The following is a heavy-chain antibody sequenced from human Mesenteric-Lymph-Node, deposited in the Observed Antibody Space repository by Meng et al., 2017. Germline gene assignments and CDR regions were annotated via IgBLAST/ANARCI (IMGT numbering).Heavy chain of an antibody. V-gene: IGHV1-3*01. D-gene: IGHD6-19*01. CDR2: INAGNGNT. CDR3: ARCIAVAGNWFDP. CDR1: GYTFTTYA. Sequence: QVHLVQSGAEVKKPGASVKVSCKASGYTFTTYAIHWVRQAPGQRLEWMGWINAGNGNTRYSQKFQGRVSITSDTSASTAYMELSSLRSEDTAVYYCARCIAVAGNWFDPWGQGTLVTVSS. J-gene: IGHJ5*02.